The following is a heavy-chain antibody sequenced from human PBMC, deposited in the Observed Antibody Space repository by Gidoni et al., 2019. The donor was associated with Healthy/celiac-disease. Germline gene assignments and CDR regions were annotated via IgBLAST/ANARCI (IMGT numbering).Heavy chain of an antibody. D-gene: IGHD2-15*01. CDR1: GGSISSYY. V-gene: IGHV4-59*08. Sequence: QVQLQESGPGLVKPSETLSPTCTVSGGSISSYYCHLIRQPPGKGLEWIGYIYYSGSTNYNPSLKSRVTISVDTSKNQFSLKLSSVTAADTAVYYCARHEGYCSGGSCGSLEPFDYWGQGTLVTVSS. J-gene: IGHJ4*02. CDR3: ARHEGYCSGGSCGSLEPFDY. CDR2: IYYSGST.